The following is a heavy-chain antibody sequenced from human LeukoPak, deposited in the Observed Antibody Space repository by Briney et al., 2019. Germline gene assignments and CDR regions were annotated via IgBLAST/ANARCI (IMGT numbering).Heavy chain of an antibody. Sequence: GGSLRLSCAASGFTFSTYAMSWVRQAPGKGLEWVSGISGSGGSTYYADSVKGRFTISRDNAKNSLYLQMNSLRAEDTAVYYCARAQQQLVHQYDYYYGMDVWGQGTTVTVSS. D-gene: IGHD6-13*01. CDR3: ARAQQQLVHQYDYYYGMDV. J-gene: IGHJ6*02. CDR1: GFTFSTYA. CDR2: ISGSGGST. V-gene: IGHV3-23*01.